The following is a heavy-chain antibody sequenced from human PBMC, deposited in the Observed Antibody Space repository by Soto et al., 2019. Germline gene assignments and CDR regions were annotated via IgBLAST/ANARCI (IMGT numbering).Heavy chain of an antibody. CDR2: ISYDGSNK. D-gene: IGHD6-6*01. J-gene: IGHJ4*02. CDR1: GFTFSSYG. V-gene: IGHV3-30*18. CDR3: AQRRGAARREDYFDY. Sequence: QVQLVESGGGVVQPGRSLRLSCAASGFTFSSYGMHWVRQAPGKGLEWVAVISYDGSNKYYADSVKGRFTISRDNSKNTLYLLMNSLRAEDTAVYYCAQRRGAARREDYFDYWGQGNLVTVSS.